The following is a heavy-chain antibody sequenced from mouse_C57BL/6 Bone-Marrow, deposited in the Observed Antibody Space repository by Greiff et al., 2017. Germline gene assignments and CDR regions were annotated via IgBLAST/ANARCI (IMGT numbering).Heavy chain of an antibody. V-gene: IGHV1-81*01. Sequence: QVQLQQPGAELVKPGASVKLSCKASGYTFTSYWMHWVKQRTGQGLEWIGEIYPRSGNTYYNEKFKGKATLTADKSSSTAYMELRSLTSEDAAVYFCASNSLGFDYWGQGTTLTVSS. CDR2: IYPRSGNT. CDR3: ASNSLGFDY. D-gene: IGHD3-1*01. J-gene: IGHJ2*01. CDR1: GYTFTSYW.